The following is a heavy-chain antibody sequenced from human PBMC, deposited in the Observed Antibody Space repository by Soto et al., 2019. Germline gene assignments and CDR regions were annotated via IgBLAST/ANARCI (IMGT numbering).Heavy chain of an antibody. CDR2: INDRGSI. J-gene: IGHJ2*01. CDR1: GGSFSGYY. V-gene: IGHV4-34*01. Sequence: QVQLQQWGAGPLRPLETLSLTCGVSGGSFSGYYWAWIRQSPGKGLEWIGEINDRGSINYNPSLKSRVSISVDTSKNHYSLNLRSVTAEDTAVYSCARESHDILTGPPWVWYFDLWGRGTLVTVSS. CDR3: ARESHDILTGPPWVWYFDL. D-gene: IGHD3-9*01.